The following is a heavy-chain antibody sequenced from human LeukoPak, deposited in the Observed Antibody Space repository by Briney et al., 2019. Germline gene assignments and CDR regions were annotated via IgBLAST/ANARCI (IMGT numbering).Heavy chain of an antibody. CDR3: AGYREPYDYLPHTLTT. CDR1: GGSVSTDYYF. V-gene: IGHV4-61*02. CDR2: VYSSGTT. D-gene: IGHD5-12*01. Sequence: SQTLSLTCSVSGGSVSTDYYFWNWLRQPAGKELEWIGRVYSSGTTHYNPSLNSRVTMSVDTSKNLFSLRLSSATAADTAVYYCAGYREPYDYLPHTLTTWGQGTMVAVSS. J-gene: IGHJ3*01.